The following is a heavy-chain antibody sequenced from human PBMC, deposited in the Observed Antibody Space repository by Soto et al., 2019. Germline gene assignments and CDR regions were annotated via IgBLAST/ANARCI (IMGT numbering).Heavy chain of an antibody. CDR2: ISYSGNT. CDR1: GGSIISGY. CDR3: AGLRGYAGSPIDY. V-gene: IGHV4-59*01. J-gene: IGHJ4*02. D-gene: IGHD2-15*01. Sequence: PSETLSLTCTVSGGSIISGYWSWIRQPPGKGLEWIGYISYSGNTNYNPSLKSRVTMSVDTPKNQFSLRLSSVTTAGTAVYYCAGLRGYAGSPIDYWGQGTLVTVSS.